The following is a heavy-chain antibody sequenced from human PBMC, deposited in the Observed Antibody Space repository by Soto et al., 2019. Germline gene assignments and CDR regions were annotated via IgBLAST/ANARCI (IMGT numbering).Heavy chain of an antibody. CDR1: GFTFSSYW. Sequence: EVQLVESGGGLVQPGGSLRLSCAASGFTFSSYWMHWVRQAPGKGLVWVSRINSDGSSTSYADSVKGRITISRDNAKNTVYLQMNSLRAEDTAVYYCARAIRDYAVGAKNYYCYGMDVWGQGATVTVSS. CDR2: INSDGSST. J-gene: IGHJ6*02. CDR3: ARAIRDYAVGAKNYYCYGMDV. D-gene: IGHD1-26*01. V-gene: IGHV3-74*01.